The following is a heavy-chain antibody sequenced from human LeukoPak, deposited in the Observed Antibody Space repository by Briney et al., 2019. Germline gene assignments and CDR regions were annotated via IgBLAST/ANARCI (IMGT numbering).Heavy chain of an antibody. J-gene: IGHJ3*02. D-gene: IGHD3-22*01. Sequence: ASVKVSCKASGYTFTSYDINWVRQATGQGLEWMGWMNPNSGNTGYAQKFQGRVTMTRNTSISTAYMELSSLRSEDTAVYYCARAFIYYYDSSGYDAFDIWGQGTMVTVSS. CDR2: MNPNSGNT. V-gene: IGHV1-8*01. CDR1: GYTFTSYD. CDR3: ARAFIYYYDSSGYDAFDI.